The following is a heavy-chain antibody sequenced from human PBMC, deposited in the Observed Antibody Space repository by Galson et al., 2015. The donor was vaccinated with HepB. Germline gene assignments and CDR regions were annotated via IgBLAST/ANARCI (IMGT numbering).Heavy chain of an antibody. CDR2: ISYDGSNK. Sequence: SLRLSCAASGFTFSSYAMHWVRQAPGKGLEWVAVISYDGSNKYYADSVKGRFTISRDNSKNTLYLQMNSLRAEDTAVYYCARDPLWAVAAAPPDYWGQGTLVTVSS. CDR3: ARDPLWAVAAAPPDY. D-gene: IGHD6-19*01. V-gene: IGHV3-30-3*01. J-gene: IGHJ4*02. CDR1: GFTFSSYA.